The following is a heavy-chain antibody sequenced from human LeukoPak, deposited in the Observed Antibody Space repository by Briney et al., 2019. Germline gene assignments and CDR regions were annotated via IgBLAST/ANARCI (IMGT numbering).Heavy chain of an antibody. D-gene: IGHD6-6*01. CDR3: ARAHSSSSTFDL. Sequence: GPLRLSCAASGFTFSDYGIHWVRQAPGQGLEWVALIWYDGSKKYYADSVKGRFTISRDNTKNTLYLQLNSLRADDTAVYYCARAHSSSSTFDLWGQGTLDTVSS. J-gene: IGHJ4*02. V-gene: IGHV3-33*01. CDR1: GFTFSDYG. CDR2: IWYDGSKK.